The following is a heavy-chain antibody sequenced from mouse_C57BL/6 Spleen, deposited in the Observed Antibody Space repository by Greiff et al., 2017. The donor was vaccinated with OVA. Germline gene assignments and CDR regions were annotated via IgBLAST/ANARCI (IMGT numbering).Heavy chain of an antibody. D-gene: IGHD2-4*01. Sequence: QVQLKESGAELVRPGASVKLSPASGYTFTDYYINWVKQRPGQGLEWISRIYPGSGNTYYNEKFKGKATLTAEKSSSTAYMQLSSLTSEDSAVYFCARGLRDAMDYWGQGTSVTVSS. CDR1: GYTFTDYY. CDR2: IYPGSGNT. V-gene: IGHV1-76*01. CDR3: ARGLRDAMDY. J-gene: IGHJ4*01.